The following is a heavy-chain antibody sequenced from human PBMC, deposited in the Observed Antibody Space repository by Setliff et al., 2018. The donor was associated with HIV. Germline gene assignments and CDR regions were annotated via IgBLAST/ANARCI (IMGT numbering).Heavy chain of an antibody. CDR2: IATYNGNT. CDR3: ARGVSQAYTYGSGAYYYFDF. J-gene: IGHJ4*02. CDR1: GYTFNSYG. V-gene: IGHV1-18*01. D-gene: IGHD6-19*01. Sequence: ASVKVSCKASGYTFNSYGISWVRQAPGRGPEWVGWIATYNGNTNYAQRLQGRVTLTTDTSTSTAYMELRSLRFDDTAVYFCARGVSQAYTYGSGAYYYFDFWGLGTLVTVSS.